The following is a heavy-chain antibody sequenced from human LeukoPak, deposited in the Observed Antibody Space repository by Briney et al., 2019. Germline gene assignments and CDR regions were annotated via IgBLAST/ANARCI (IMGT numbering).Heavy chain of an antibody. V-gene: IGHV3-48*04. J-gene: IGHJ4*02. CDR3: ARVAGYYDYVWGSYHFDY. CDR1: GFTFSSYG. CDR2: ISSSGSTI. Sequence: PGGSLSLSCAASGFTFSSYGMHWVRQAPGKGLEWVSYISSSGSTIYYADSVKGRFAISRDNAKNSLYLQMNNLRAEDTAVYYCARVAGYYDYVWGSYHFDYWGQGTLVTVSS. D-gene: IGHD3-16*01.